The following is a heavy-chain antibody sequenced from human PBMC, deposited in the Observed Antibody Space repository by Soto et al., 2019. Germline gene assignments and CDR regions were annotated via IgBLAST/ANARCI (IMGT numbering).Heavy chain of an antibody. CDR1: GFSLSTTGVG. CDR3: AHGYYGSGSYQSADY. V-gene: IGHV2-5*02. J-gene: IGHJ4*02. Sequence: QITLKESGPTLVKPTQTLTLTCTFSGFSLSTTGVGVGWIRQPPGKALEWLALIYWDDDKRYSPSVKSRLTITKDTSKNQVVLKMTNMDPVDTATYYCAHGYYGSGSYQSADYWGQGTLVTVSS. CDR2: IYWDDDK. D-gene: IGHD3-10*01.